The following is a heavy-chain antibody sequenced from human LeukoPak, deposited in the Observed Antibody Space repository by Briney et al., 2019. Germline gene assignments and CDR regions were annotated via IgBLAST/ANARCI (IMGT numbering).Heavy chain of an antibody. J-gene: IGHJ5*02. CDR3: ARNPSITIFGVVPNWFDT. D-gene: IGHD3-3*01. Sequence: SETLSLTCTVFGGSISSYYWSWIRQPPGKGLEWIGYIYYSGSTNYNPSLKSRVTISVDTSKNQFSLKLSSVTAADTAVYYCARNPSITIFGVVPNWFDTWGQGTLVTVSS. CDR1: GGSISSYY. V-gene: IGHV4-59*01. CDR2: IYYSGST.